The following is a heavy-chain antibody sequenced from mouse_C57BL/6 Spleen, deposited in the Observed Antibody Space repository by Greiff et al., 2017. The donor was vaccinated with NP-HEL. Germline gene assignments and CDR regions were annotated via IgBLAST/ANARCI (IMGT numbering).Heavy chain of an antibody. Sequence: EVQGVESGGDLVKPGGSLKLSCAASGFTFSSYGMSWVRQTPDKRLEWVATISSGGSYTYYPDSVKGRFTISRDNAKNTLYLQMSSLKSEDTATYYSARQEPTIHYDAMDYGGQGTSETVSS. CDR2: ISSGGSYT. CDR1: GFTFSSYG. V-gene: IGHV5-6*01. J-gene: IGHJ4*01. D-gene: IGHD2-12*01. CDR3: ARQEPTIHYDAMDY.